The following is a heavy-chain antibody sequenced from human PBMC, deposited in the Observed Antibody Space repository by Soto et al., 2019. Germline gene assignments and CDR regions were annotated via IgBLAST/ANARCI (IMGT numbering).Heavy chain of an antibody. Sequence: SETLTLTCTVSGGSISSGGYSWSWIRQHPGKGLEWIGYIYYSGSTYYNPSLKSRVTISVDTSKNQFSLKLSSVTAADTAVYFCARDQGDMIGDIWGQGTMVS. D-gene: IGHD3-22*01. J-gene: IGHJ3*02. CDR2: IYYSGST. CDR3: ARDQGDMIGDI. CDR1: GGSISSGGYS. V-gene: IGHV4-31*03.